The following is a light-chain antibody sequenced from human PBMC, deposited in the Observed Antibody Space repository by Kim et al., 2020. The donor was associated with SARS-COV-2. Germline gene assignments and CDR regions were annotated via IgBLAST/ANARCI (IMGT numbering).Light chain of an antibody. CDR1: QSISSN. CDR3: QQCDNWPLT. V-gene: IGKV3-15*01. CDR2: GAS. J-gene: IGKJ2*01. Sequence: ETVMTQSPATLSVSPGERVTLSCRASQSISSNLGWYQQKPGQAPRLLIYGASTRATGIPARFSGSGSGTEFTLTISSLQSEDFVVYYCQQCDNWPLTFGQGTKLEI.